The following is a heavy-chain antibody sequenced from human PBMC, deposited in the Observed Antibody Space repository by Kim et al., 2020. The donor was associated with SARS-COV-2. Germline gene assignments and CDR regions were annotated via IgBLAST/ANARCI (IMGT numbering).Heavy chain of an antibody. CDR1: GFTFSSYS. J-gene: IGHJ4*02. Sequence: GGSLRLSCAASGFTFSSYSMNWVRQAPGKGLEWVSSISSSSSYIYYADSVKGRFTISRDNAKNSLYLQMNSLRAEDTAVYYCARDYYDSSGYYYELDYWGPGTLVTVSS. CDR2: ISSSSSYI. D-gene: IGHD3-22*01. CDR3: ARDYYDSSGYYYELDY. V-gene: IGHV3-21*01.